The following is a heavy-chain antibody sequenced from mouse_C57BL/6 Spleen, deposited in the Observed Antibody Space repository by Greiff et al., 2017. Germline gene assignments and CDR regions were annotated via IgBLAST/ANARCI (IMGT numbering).Heavy chain of an antibody. CDR3: ARYEDSTYAMDY. CDR2: IRNKANGYTT. Sequence: EVHLVESGGGLVQPGGSLSLSCAASGFTFTDYYMSWVRQPPGKALEWLGFIRNKANGYTTEYSASVKGRFTISRDNSQSILYLQMNALRADDSATYYCARYEDSTYAMDYWGQGTSVTVSS. J-gene: IGHJ4*01. CDR1: GFTFTDYY. V-gene: IGHV7-3*01.